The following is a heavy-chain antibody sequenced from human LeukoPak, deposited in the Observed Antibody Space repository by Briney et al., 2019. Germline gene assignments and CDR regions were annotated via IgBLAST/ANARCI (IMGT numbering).Heavy chain of an antibody. Sequence: PSETLSLTCTVSGGSISSYYWSWIRQPPGKGLEWIGYIYYSGSTNYNPSLKSRVTISVDTSKNQFSLKLSSVTAADTAVYYCARDHHRFDPWGRGTLVTVSS. V-gene: IGHV4-59*01. CDR2: IYYSGST. CDR1: GGSISSYY. CDR3: ARDHHRFDP. D-gene: IGHD1-14*01. J-gene: IGHJ5*02.